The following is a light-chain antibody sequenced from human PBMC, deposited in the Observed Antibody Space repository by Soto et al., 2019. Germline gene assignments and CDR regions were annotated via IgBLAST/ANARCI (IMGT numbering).Light chain of an antibody. CDR2: AAS. Sequence: IQMTQSPSSLSASVGDRVTITCRASQSISTFLNWYQQKPGKAPKLLIYAASDLQGEVPSRFSGSGAGTDFTLTISSVQAEDSATYYCLGDHNYQWTFGQGTKVDIK. CDR3: LGDHNYQWT. V-gene: IGKV1-6*01. CDR1: QSISTF. J-gene: IGKJ2*02.